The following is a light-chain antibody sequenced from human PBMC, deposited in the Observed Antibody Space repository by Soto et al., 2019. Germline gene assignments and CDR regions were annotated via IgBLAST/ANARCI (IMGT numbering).Light chain of an antibody. V-gene: IGLV4-69*01. CDR2: LNSDGSH. CDR3: QTWGTGPWV. J-gene: IGLJ3*02. Sequence: QLVLTQSPSASASLGASVKLTCTLSSGHSSYAIAWHQQQPEKGPRSLMKLNSDGSHSKGDGIPDRFSGSSSGAARYLTISSLQSEDEADYYCQTWGTGPWVFGGGTKLNVL. CDR1: SGHSSYA.